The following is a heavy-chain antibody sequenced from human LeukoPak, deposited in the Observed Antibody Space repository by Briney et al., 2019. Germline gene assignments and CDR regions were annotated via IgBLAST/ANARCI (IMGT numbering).Heavy chain of an antibody. CDR2: MYYSGST. CDR3: ARLQLWKGGPLGWFDP. J-gene: IGHJ5*02. CDR1: GGSISSSSYY. Sequence: SETLSLTCTVSGGSISSSSYYWGWIRQPPGKGLEWIGSMYYSGSTYYNPSLKSRVTISVDRSKNQFSLKLSSVTAADTAVYYCARLQLWKGGPLGWFDPWGQGTLVTVSS. D-gene: IGHD5-18*01. V-gene: IGHV4-39*01.